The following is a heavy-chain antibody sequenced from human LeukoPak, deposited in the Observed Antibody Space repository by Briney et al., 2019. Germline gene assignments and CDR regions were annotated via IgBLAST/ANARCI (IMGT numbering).Heavy chain of an antibody. V-gene: IGHV3-30*18. CDR3: AKDRGVPYYYYGMDV. Sequence: GRSLRLSCAASGFTFSSYGMHWVRQAPGKGLEWVAVISYDGSNKYYADSVKGRFTISRDNSKNTLYLQMNSLRAEDTAVYYCAKDRGVPYYYYGMDVWGKGTTVTVSS. J-gene: IGHJ6*04. CDR2: ISYDGSNK. D-gene: IGHD3-10*01. CDR1: GFTFSSYG.